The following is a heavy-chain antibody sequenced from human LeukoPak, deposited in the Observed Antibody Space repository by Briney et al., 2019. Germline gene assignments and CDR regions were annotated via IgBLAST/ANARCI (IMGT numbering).Heavy chain of an antibody. CDR2: ISYNSGSI. J-gene: IGHJ4*02. D-gene: IGHD4-11*01. Sequence: GGSLRLSCAASGFTFDDYAMHWVRQAPGKGLEWVSGISYNSGSIAYADSVKGRFTISRDNAKNSLYLQMNSLRAEDTAFYYCTKDSDYMLDYWGQGTLVTVSS. CDR1: GFTFDDYA. V-gene: IGHV3-9*01. CDR3: TKDSDYMLDY.